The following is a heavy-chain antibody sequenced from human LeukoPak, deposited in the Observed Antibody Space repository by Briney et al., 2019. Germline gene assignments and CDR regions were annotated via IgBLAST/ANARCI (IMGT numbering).Heavy chain of an antibody. Sequence: PSETLSLTCTVSGGSISSYYWSWIRQPPRKGLEWIGYIYYSGSTNYNPSLKSRVTISVDTSKNQFSLKLSSVTAADTDVYYCARTRGSGYEYFDYWGQGTLVTVSS. CDR2: IYYSGST. CDR1: GGSISSYY. D-gene: IGHD5-12*01. CDR3: ARTRGSGYEYFDY. V-gene: IGHV4-59*01. J-gene: IGHJ4*02.